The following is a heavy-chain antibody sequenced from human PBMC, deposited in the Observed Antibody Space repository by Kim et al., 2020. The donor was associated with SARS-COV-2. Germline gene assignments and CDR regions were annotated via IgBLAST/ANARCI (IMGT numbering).Heavy chain of an antibody. J-gene: IGHJ3*02. V-gene: IGHV4-39*01. Sequence: SETLSLTCTVSGGSISSSSYYWGWIRQPPGKGLEWIGSIYYSGSTYYNPSLKSRVTISVDTSKNQFSLKLSSVTAADTAVYYCARPPVVNDAFDIWGQGTMVTVSS. CDR2: IYYSGST. CDR1: GGSISSSSYY. CDR3: ARPPVVNDAFDI. D-gene: IGHD2-2*01.